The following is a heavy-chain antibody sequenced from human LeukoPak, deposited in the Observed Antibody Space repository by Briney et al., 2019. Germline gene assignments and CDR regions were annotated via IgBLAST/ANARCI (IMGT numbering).Heavy chain of an antibody. V-gene: IGHV3-7*01. D-gene: IGHD3-22*01. CDR2: IKQDGSEK. Sequence: GGSLRLSCAASGFTFSSYWMGWVRQAPGKGLEWVANIKQDGSEKYYVDSVKGRFTISRDNAKNSLYLQMDSLRAEDTAVYYCASATYYYDSSGYRVYYFDYWAREPWSPSPQ. CDR3: ASATYYYDSSGYRVYYFDY. CDR1: GFTFSSYW. J-gene: IGHJ4*02.